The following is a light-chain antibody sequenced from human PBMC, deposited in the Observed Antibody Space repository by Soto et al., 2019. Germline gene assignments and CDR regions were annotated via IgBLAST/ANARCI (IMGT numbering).Light chain of an antibody. CDR1: QRVSNS. CDR3: QQRYYWPDFT. V-gene: IGKV3-11*01. CDR2: DAS. J-gene: IGKJ4*01. Sequence: EIVLTQSPATLSLSPGERATLSCRASQRVSNSLAWYQQKPGRPPRLLIYDASNRATGVPARFSGSGSGTDFTLTIGSREPEDFAVYYCQQRYYWPDFTFGGGTKVEI.